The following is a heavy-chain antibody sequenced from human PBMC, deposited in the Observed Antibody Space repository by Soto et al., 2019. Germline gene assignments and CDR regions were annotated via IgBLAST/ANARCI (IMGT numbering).Heavy chain of an antibody. J-gene: IGHJ4*02. CDR1: GFTCSSYW. V-gene: IGHV3-74*01. CDR3: ARAYGGNYPSDS. CDR2: INSDGSST. D-gene: IGHD2-21*02. Sequence: EVQLVESGGGLVQPGGSLRLSCAASGFTCSSYWMHWVRQAPGKGLVWVSRINSDGSSTTYADSVKGRFTISRDNAKNTLYLQMNSLRAEDTAVYYCARAYGGNYPSDSWGQGTLVTVSS.